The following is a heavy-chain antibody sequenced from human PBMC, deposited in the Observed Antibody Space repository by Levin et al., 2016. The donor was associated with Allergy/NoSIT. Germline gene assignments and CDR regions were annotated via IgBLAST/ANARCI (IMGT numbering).Heavy chain of an antibody. CDR2: INNSGST. Sequence: SETLSLTCTVSGGSISRSSYYWGWIRQPPGKGLEWIGSINNSGSTYYNPSLKSRVTISVDTSKNQFSLNLSSVTAADTAVYYCARDVTGMAVSDYFDYWGQGTLVTVSP. D-gene: IGHD6-19*01. J-gene: IGHJ4*02. CDR1: GGSISRSSYY. CDR3: ARDVTGMAVSDYFDY. V-gene: IGHV4-39*02.